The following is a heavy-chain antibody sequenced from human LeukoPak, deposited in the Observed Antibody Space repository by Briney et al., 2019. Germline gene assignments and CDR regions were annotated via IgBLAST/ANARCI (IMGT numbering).Heavy chain of an antibody. D-gene: IGHD2-8*01. CDR3: ARGGRYCTNGVCYYYFDY. CDR1: GYTFTSYG. Sequence: ASVKVSCKASGYTFTSYGISWVRQAPGQGLEWMGGISAYNRNTNYAQKLKGRVTMTTDTSTSTAYMELRSMRSDETAVYYCARGGRYCTNGVCYYYFDYWGQGTLVTVSS. CDR2: ISAYNRNT. V-gene: IGHV1-18*01. J-gene: IGHJ4*02.